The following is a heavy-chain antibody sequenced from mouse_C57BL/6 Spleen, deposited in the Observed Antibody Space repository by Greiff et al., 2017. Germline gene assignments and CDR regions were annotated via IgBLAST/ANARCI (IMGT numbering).Heavy chain of an antibody. CDR3: ASTDGSSPFWYVDG. CDR2: IDPSDSYT. J-gene: IGHJ1*03. D-gene: IGHD1-1*01. CDR1: GYTFPSYW. Sequence: QVQLKEPGAELVMPGASVKLSCKASGYTFPSYWMHWVKQRPGQGLEWIGEIDPSDSYTNYNQKVKGKSTLTVDKSSSTAYMQLSSLTSEDAADYYYASTDGSSPFWYVDGWGTGTTVTVSS. V-gene: IGHV1-69*01.